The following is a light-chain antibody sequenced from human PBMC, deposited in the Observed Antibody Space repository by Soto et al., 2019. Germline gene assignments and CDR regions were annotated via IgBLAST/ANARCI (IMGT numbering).Light chain of an antibody. V-gene: IGKV3-15*01. CDR1: QSVSSS. Sequence: LMQSPDTLSFCPDEIATLSCRPIQSVSSSSLAWYQQKPGQAPRLLIYGASTRATGIPARFSGSGSGTEFTLTISSLQSEDFAVYYCQQYNNWPTWTFGQGTKVDIK. CDR3: QQYNNWPTWT. J-gene: IGKJ1*01. CDR2: GAS.